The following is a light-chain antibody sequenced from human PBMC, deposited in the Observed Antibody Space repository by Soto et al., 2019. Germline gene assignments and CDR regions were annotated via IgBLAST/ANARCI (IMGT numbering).Light chain of an antibody. CDR1: QTVIRN. CDR3: QHYYNSWT. Sequence: EIVMTQSPATLSVSPGERATLSCRASQTVIRNLAWYQQKAGQPPKLLIDWASTRASGVPDRFSGSGSGTDFTLTISSLQAEDVAVYYCQHYYNSWTFGQGTKVDIK. J-gene: IGKJ1*01. V-gene: IGKV3-15*01. CDR2: WAS.